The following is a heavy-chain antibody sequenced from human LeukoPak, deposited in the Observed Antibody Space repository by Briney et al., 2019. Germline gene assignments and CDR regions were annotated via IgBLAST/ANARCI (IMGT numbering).Heavy chain of an antibody. Sequence: PSETLSLTCAVSGGSISSNNWWGWVRQPQGKGLEWIGEIYHSGSPNYNPSLKSRVTISVDKSRNHFSLNLSSVTAADTAVYYCARVNINNWHSCDYWGQGTLVTVSS. CDR1: GGSISSNNW. D-gene: IGHD1-1*01. V-gene: IGHV4-4*02. CDR3: ARVNINNWHSCDY. J-gene: IGHJ4*02. CDR2: IYHSGSP.